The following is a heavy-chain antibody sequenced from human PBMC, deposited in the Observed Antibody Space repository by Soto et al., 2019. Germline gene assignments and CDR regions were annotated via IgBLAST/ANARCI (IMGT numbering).Heavy chain of an antibody. J-gene: IGHJ4*02. CDR2: IGITSTDT. CDR1: GCTFGDYY. Sequence: LRDRCRAAGCTFGDYYITWILKAPGKGPEWISYIGITSTDTNYADSVKGRFTISRDNSKNTLYVQMNSLRAEDTAVYYCAKAISGYNAPLDHWGQGTRVPVSS. D-gene: IGHD1-20*01. CDR3: AKAISGYNAPLDH. V-gene: IGHV3-11*05.